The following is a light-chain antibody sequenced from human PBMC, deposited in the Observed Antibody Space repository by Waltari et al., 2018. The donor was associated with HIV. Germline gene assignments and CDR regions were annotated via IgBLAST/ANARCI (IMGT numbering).Light chain of an antibody. Sequence: QSVLAQPPSVSGAPGQRVTISCSGSGSNIRSNYVNWYKQLPVTAPRVLIYNDEQRPSGVPARFSGSKAGTTASLAISGLQSEDEADYYCAAWDDTLKVYVFGTGTKVTVL. J-gene: IGLJ1*01. CDR3: AAWDDTLKVYV. V-gene: IGLV1-44*01. CDR1: GSNIRSNY. CDR2: NDE.